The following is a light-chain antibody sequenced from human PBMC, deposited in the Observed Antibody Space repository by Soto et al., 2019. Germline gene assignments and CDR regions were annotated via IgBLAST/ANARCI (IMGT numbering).Light chain of an antibody. J-gene: IGKJ1*01. CDR2: GAS. CDR3: QQYGSLSWT. V-gene: IGKV3-20*01. Sequence: EIVLTQSPGTLSLSPGERATLSCRASQSVGSNYLAWYQQKPGQAPRILIFGASGRATGIPDRFSGSGSGTDFTLPISRLGPEDCGVYYCQQYGSLSWTFGQGTKVDIK. CDR1: QSVGSNY.